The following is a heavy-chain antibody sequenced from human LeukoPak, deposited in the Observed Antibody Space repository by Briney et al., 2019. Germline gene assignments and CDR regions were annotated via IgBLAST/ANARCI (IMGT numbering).Heavy chain of an antibody. CDR1: GFTFSTYA. CDR3: ARRDSSTSSESRDYALDI. J-gene: IGHJ3*02. Sequence: PGGSLRLSCAASGFTFSTYAMHWVRQAPGKGLEWVTIISFDAKNIYYADSVKGRFTISRDNSKSTLYLQMNSLRTEDTAVYYCARRDSSTSSESRDYALDIWGQGTMVTVSS. CDR2: ISFDAKNI. V-gene: IGHV3-30*04. D-gene: IGHD3-22*01.